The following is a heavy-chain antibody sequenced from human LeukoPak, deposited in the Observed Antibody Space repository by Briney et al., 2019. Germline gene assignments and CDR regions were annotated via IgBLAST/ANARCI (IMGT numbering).Heavy chain of an antibody. V-gene: IGHV3-30-3*01. Sequence: GGSLRLSCAASGFTFSSYAMHWVRQAPGKGLEWVAVISYDGSNKYYADSVKGRFTISRDNSKNTLYLQMNSLRAEDTAVYYCASLSAGDLSCWGQGTLVTVSS. J-gene: IGHJ4*02. CDR3: ASLSAGDLSC. CDR2: ISYDGSNK. CDR1: GFTFSSYA. D-gene: IGHD3-16*02.